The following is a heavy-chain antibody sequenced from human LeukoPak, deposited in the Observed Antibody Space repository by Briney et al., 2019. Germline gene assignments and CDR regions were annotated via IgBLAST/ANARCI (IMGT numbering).Heavy chain of an antibody. CDR2: IYGGGST. D-gene: IGHD3-16*01. Sequence: GGSLRLSCAASGFTVSSNYMSWVRQAPGKGLEWVSVIYGGGSTYCADFVKGRFTISRDNSKNTLYLQMNSLRAEDTAVYYCARVRTQGEWVLPKYYFDYWGQGTLVTVSS. V-gene: IGHV3-66*01. CDR1: GFTVSSNY. CDR3: ARVRTQGEWVLPKYYFDY. J-gene: IGHJ4*02.